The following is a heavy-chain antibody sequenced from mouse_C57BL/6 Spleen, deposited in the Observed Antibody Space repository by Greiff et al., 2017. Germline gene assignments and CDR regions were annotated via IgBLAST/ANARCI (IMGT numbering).Heavy chain of an antibody. D-gene: IGHD2-5*01. V-gene: IGHV1-52*01. Sequence: QVQLQQPGAELVRPGSSVKLSCTASGYTFTSYWMHWVKQRPIQGLEWIGNIDPSDSETHYKQKFQGKATLTVDKSSNTANMQRSSLTSEDSEFYYSARSYYYSNYDYAMDDWGQGTSVTVSS. CDR1: GYTFTSYW. CDR3: ARSYYYSNYDYAMDD. J-gene: IGHJ4*01. CDR2: IDPSDSET.